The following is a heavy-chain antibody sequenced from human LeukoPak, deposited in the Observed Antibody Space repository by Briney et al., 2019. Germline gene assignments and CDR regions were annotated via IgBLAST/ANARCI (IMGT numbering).Heavy chain of an antibody. D-gene: IGHD1-14*01. J-gene: IGHJ4*02. CDR2: IKQDESEK. V-gene: IGHV3-7*05. CDR3: ARDKMLLSRTIDY. CDR1: GFTFSRYW. Sequence: GGSLRLLCSASGFTFSRYWMNWVRQAPGKGLEWVAKIKQDESEKYYVDSVKGRFTISRDNAKNSLYLQMNSLRAEDTAVYYCARDKMLLSRTIDYWGQGTLVTVSS.